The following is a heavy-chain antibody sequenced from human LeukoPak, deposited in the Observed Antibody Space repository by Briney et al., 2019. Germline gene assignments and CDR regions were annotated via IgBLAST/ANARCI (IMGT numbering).Heavy chain of an antibody. CDR3: TRFGCCSSTSCSRDWFDP. CDR2: IYSGGST. CDR1: GFTVSSNY. J-gene: IGHJ5*02. Sequence: QNGGSLRLSCAAFGFTVSSNYMSWVRQAPGKGLEWVSVIYSGGSTYYADSVKGRFTISRDNSKNTLYLQMNSLRAEDTAVYYCTRFGCCSSTSCSRDWFDPWGQGTLVTVSS. V-gene: IGHV3-66*01. D-gene: IGHD2-2*01.